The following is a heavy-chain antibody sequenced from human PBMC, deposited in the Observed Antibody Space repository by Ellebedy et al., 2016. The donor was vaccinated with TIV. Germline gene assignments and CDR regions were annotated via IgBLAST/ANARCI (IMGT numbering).Heavy chain of an antibody. V-gene: IGHV3-13*04. Sequence: GESLKISXAASGFTFSSYDMHWVRQATGKGLEWVSAIGTAGDTYYPGSVKGRFTISRENAKNSLYLQMNSLRAGDTAVYYCAREEGLRGMDVWGQGTTVTVSS. D-gene: IGHD2-15*01. CDR3: AREEGLRGMDV. CDR2: IGTAGDT. CDR1: GFTFSSYD. J-gene: IGHJ6*02.